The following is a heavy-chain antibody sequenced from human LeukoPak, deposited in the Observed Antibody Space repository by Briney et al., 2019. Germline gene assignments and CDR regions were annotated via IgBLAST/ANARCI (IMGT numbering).Heavy chain of an antibody. Sequence: PGGSLRLSCAASGFTFSSYGMSWVRQAPGKGLEWVAGIGGRGGSTYYADSVKGRFTISRDNSKNTLYLQMNSLRAEDTAVYYCAKGATMIRGVNIGFDYWGEGTLVTVSS. CDR2: IGGRGGST. V-gene: IGHV3-23*01. CDR3: AKGATMIRGVNIGFDY. D-gene: IGHD3-10*01. CDR1: GFTFSSYG. J-gene: IGHJ4*02.